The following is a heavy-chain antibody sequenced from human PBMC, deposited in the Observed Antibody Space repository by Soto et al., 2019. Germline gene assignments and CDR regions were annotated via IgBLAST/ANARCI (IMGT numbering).Heavy chain of an antibody. Sequence: GASVKVSCKAPGGTFSSYAISWVRQAPGQGLEWMGGIIPIFGTANYAQKFQGRVTITADESTSTAYMELSSLRSEDTAVYYCARDFRPYNWFDPWGQGTLVTVSS. CDR1: GGTFSSYA. CDR3: ARDFRPYNWFDP. V-gene: IGHV1-69*13. J-gene: IGHJ5*02. CDR2: IIPIFGTA.